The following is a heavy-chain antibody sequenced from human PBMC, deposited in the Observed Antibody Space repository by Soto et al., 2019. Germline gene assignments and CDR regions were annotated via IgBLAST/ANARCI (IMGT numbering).Heavy chain of an antibody. D-gene: IGHD6-19*01. CDR2: IYHSGST. CDR3: ATSRGVVAGDYFYY. CDR1: GGSISSSNW. V-gene: IGHV4-4*02. Sequence: QVQLQESGPGLVKPSGTLSLTCAVSGGSISSSNWWSWVRQPPGKGLEWIGEIYHSGSTNYNPSLKGRVTISVEQSKNQFPLEVGSVAAAGTGVYFWATSRGVVAGDYFYYWGQGNLVTVSS. J-gene: IGHJ4*02.